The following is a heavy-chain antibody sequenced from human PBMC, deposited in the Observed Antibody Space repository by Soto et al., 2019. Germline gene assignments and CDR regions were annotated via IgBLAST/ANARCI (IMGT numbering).Heavy chain of an antibody. V-gene: IGHV3-23*01. D-gene: IGHD2-15*01. Sequence: GGSLRLSCAASGFTFSSYAMSRVRQAPGKGLEWVSAISGSGGSTYYADSVKGRFTISRDNSKNTLYLQMNSLRAEDTAVYYCAKDVSVVVAALFDYWGQGTLVTVSS. CDR3: AKDVSVVVAALFDY. J-gene: IGHJ4*02. CDR2: ISGSGGST. CDR1: GFTFSSYA.